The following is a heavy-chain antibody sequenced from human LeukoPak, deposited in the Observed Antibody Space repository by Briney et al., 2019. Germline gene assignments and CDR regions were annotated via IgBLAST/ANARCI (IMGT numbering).Heavy chain of an antibody. CDR1: GLTFSTYG. CDR3: AKDALRLGDNWFDP. V-gene: IGHV3-30*02. D-gene: IGHD4-17*01. CDR2: IQYDGSNK. J-gene: IGHJ5*02. Sequence: PGGSLRLSWAASGLTFSTYGMHWVRQAPGKGLEWVAFIQYDGSNKYYADSVKGRFTISRDNSKSTLYLQMNSLRAEDTAMYYCAKDALRLGDNWFDPWGQGTLVTVSS.